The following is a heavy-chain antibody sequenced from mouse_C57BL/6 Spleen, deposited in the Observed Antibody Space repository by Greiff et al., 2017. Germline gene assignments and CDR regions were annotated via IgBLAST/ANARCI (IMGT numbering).Heavy chain of an antibody. CDR1: GFTFSDYG. V-gene: IGHV5-15*01. CDR2: ISNLAYSI. D-gene: IGHD2-4*01. J-gene: IGHJ3*01. CDR3: ARQDDYDGAWFAY. Sequence: EVKLMESGGGLVQPGGSLKLSCAASGFTFSDYGMAWVRQAPRKGPEWVAFISNLAYSIYYADTVTGRFTISRENAKNTLYLEMSSLRSEDTAMYYCARQDDYDGAWFAYWGQGTLVTVSA.